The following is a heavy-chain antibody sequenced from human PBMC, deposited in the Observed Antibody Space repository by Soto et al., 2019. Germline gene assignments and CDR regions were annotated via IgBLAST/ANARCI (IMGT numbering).Heavy chain of an antibody. J-gene: IGHJ4*02. CDR1: GYGFTTYW. CDR3: ARSSSSTSFDY. Sequence: PGESLKISCKVSGYGFTTYWIAWVRQMPGKGLEWMGIIYPGDSDTKYSPSFQGQVTVSADTSISTASLQWSSLKASDTAMYYCARSSSSTSFDYWGQGTLVTVSS. V-gene: IGHV5-51*01. CDR2: IYPGDSDT. D-gene: IGHD2-2*01.